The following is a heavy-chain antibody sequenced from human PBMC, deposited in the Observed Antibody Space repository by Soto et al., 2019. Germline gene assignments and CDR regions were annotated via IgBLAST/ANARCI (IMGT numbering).Heavy chain of an antibody. CDR2: MYYSGST. Sequence: QLLLQQSGPGLVRPSETLSLTCTVSGGSISSSSYYWGWIRQPPGKGLEWIGSMYYSGSTYYNPSLKSRVTISVDTSKNQFSLKLTSVTAADTAIYYCARQTGGQWLVEYFQHWGQGTLVTVSS. CDR3: ARQTGGQWLVEYFQH. J-gene: IGHJ1*01. V-gene: IGHV4-39*01. CDR1: GGSISSSSYY. D-gene: IGHD6-19*01.